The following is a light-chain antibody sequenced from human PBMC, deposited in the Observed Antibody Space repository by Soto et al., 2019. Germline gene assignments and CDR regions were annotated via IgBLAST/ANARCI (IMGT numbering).Light chain of an antibody. Sequence: EVVMTQSPATLSVSPGERATLSCRASQFVSTNLAWYQQKPGQAPRLLIYSASTRATGIPARFGGSGFGTEFTLTISSLQSEDSAVYYCQQFNNWPPLSFGGGTKVEIK. J-gene: IGKJ4*01. CDR1: QFVSTN. CDR3: QQFNNWPPLS. CDR2: SAS. V-gene: IGKV3-15*01.